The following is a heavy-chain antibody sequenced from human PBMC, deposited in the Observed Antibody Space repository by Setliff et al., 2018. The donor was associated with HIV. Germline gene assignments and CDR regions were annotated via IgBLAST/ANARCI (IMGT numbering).Heavy chain of an antibody. Sequence: GASVKVSCKASGGTFSSFGIIWVRQAPGQGLEWMGGIIPIFGTANYAQKFQGRITITADESTSTAYMELSSLRSEDTAIYYCARGRESLWFGELPSRDAFDIWGQGTMVTVSS. D-gene: IGHD3-10*01. V-gene: IGHV1-69*13. CDR2: IIPIFGTA. CDR3: ARGRESLWFGELPSRDAFDI. CDR1: GGTFSSFG. J-gene: IGHJ3*02.